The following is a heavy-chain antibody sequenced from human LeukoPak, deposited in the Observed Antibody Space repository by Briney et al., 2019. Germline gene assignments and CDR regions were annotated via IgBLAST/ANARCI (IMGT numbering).Heavy chain of an antibody. CDR2: ISGSGGST. J-gene: IGHJ6*02. Sequence: GGSLRLSCAASGFTFSSYAMSWVRQAPGKGLEWVSAISGSGGSTYYADSVKGRFTISRDNSKNTLYLQMNSLRAEDTAVYYCARDLAGDSSSWYGMDVWGQGTTVTVSS. V-gene: IGHV3-23*01. D-gene: IGHD6-13*01. CDR1: GFTFSSYA. CDR3: ARDLAGDSSSWYGMDV.